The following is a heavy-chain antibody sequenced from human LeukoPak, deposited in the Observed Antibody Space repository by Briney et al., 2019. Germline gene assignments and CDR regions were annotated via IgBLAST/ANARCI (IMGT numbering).Heavy chain of an antibody. Sequence: PGGSLRLSCAASGFTVSSNYMSWVRQAPGKGLEWVSVIYSGGSTYYADSVKGRFTISRDNSKNTLYLQMNSLRAEDTAVYYCARGYGGNSGAFDIWGQGTMVTVSS. CDR2: IYSGGST. CDR3: ARGYGGNSGAFDI. CDR1: GFTVSSNY. D-gene: IGHD4-23*01. V-gene: IGHV3-53*01. J-gene: IGHJ3*02.